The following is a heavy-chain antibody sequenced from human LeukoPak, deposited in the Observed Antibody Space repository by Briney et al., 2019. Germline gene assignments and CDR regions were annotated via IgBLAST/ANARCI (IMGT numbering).Heavy chain of an antibody. V-gene: IGHV3-20*04. J-gene: IGHJ4*02. D-gene: IGHD3-10*01. CDR1: GFTFDDYG. Sequence: GGSLRLSCEASGFTFDDYGMSWVRQAPGKGLEWVSGINWNGGSTGYADSVKGRFTISRDNAKNSLYLQMNNLRIDDTALYYCSRDGSSTPPYYFDNWGQGTLVTVSS. CDR3: SRDGSSTPPYYFDN. CDR2: INWNGGST.